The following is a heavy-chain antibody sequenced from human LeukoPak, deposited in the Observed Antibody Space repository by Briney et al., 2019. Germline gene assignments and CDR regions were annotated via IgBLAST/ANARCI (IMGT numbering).Heavy chain of an antibody. CDR2: IIPIFATA. V-gene: IGHV1-69*01. Sequence: SVKVSCKASGGTFISYAISWVRQAPGQGLEWMGGIIPIFATANYAQKFQGRVTITADESTSTAYMELSSLRSEDTAVYYCARGPITTRSHFDYWGQGTLVTVSS. J-gene: IGHJ4*02. CDR3: ARGPITTRSHFDY. D-gene: IGHD3-22*01. CDR1: GGTFISYA.